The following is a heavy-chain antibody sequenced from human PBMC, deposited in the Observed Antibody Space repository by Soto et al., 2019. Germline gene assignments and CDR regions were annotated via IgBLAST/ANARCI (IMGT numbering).Heavy chain of an antibody. D-gene: IGHD3-3*01. J-gene: IGHJ6*02. CDR3: ARYITSWSGYYRRYYYYGMDV. CDR1: GFTFSSHG. Sequence: GGSLRLSCAASGFTFSSHGMSWVRQVPGKGLEWIAVISYDGSIKYSADFLKGRFTISRDNSNNTLFLQMNGLRAEDTAVYYCARYITSWSGYYRRYYYYGMDVWGQGTTVTVSS. CDR2: ISYDGSIK. V-gene: IGHV3-30*03.